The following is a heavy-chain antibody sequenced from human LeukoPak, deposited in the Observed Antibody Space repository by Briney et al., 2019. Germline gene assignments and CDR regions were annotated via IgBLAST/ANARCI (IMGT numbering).Heavy chain of an antibody. Sequence: GGSLRLSCAASGFTFNDHGMSWVRQAPGGGLEWISYISGGSRSIYYTDSVKGRFTISRDNAKDSLYLQMNSLRAEDTAVYYCAKDTPFWSGYFNWFDPWGQGTLVTVSS. CDR3: AKDTPFWSGYFNWFDP. D-gene: IGHD3-3*01. CDR2: ISGGSRSI. J-gene: IGHJ5*02. CDR1: GFTFNDHG. V-gene: IGHV3-48*01.